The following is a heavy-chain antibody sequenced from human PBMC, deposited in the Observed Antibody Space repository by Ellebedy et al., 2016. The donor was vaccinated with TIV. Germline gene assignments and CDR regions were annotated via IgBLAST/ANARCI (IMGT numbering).Heavy chain of an antibody. Sequence: AASVKVSCKVSGYTLTELSMHWVRQAPGKGLEWMGGFDPEDGETIYAQKFQGRVTMTEDTSTDTAYMELSSLRSEDTAVYYCATGLLWDYGAPKGMDVWGQGTTVTVSS. CDR1: GYTLTELS. D-gene: IGHD4-17*01. V-gene: IGHV1-24*01. J-gene: IGHJ6*02. CDR2: FDPEDGET. CDR3: ATGLLWDYGAPKGMDV.